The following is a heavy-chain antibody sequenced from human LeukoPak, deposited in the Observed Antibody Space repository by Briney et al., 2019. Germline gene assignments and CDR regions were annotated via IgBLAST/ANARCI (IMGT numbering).Heavy chain of an antibody. D-gene: IGHD2-21*01. J-gene: IGHJ4*02. V-gene: IGHV3-48*04. CDR1: GFTLSSYS. CDR2: ISSSSSTI. CDR3: ARDIPALGDAKFDC. Sequence: PGGSLRLSCAASGFTLSSYSMNWVRQAPGKGLEWVSYISSSSSTIYYADSVKGRFTISRDNAKNSLYLQMNSLRAEDTAVYYCARDIPALGDAKFDCWGQGALVTVYS.